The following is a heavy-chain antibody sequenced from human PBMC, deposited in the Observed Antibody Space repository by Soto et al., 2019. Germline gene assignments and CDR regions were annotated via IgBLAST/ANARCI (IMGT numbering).Heavy chain of an antibody. D-gene: IGHD6-19*01. CDR1: GFTFSSYG. CDR2: ISYDGSNK. J-gene: IGHJ4*02. V-gene: IGHV3-30*18. Sequence: ESGGGVVQPGRSLRLSCAASGFTFSSYGMHWVRQAPGKGLEWVAVISYDGSNKYYADSVKGRFTISRDNSKNTLYLQMNSLRAEDTAVYYCAKDRVAGHFDYWGQGTLVTVSS. CDR3: AKDRVAGHFDY.